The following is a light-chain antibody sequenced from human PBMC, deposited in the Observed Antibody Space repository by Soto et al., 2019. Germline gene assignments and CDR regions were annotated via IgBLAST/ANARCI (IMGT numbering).Light chain of an antibody. Sequence: NFMLTQPHSVSGPPGNTVTISCTGDSGSIASNYVQWHQQRPGSAPTTVIYDDNYRPSGVPDRFSGSIDSSSISASLTVSGLKTEDEADCWCQSSDSIRHVFGSGTQLTVL. CDR3: QSSDSIRHV. CDR1: SGSIASNY. V-gene: IGLV6-57*02. J-gene: IGLJ6*01. CDR2: DDN.